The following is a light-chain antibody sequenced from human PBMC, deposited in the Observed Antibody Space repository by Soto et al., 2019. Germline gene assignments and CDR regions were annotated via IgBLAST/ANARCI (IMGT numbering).Light chain of an antibody. CDR1: SSDVGSYNL. Sequence: QSVLTQPASVSGSPGQSITISCTGTSSDVGSYNLVSWYQQHPGKAPKLMIYEGSKRPSGVSNRFSGSKSGNTASVTSSGLQAEDEADYYCCSYAGSSTDVVFGGGTKLTVL. V-gene: IGLV2-23*01. CDR2: EGS. CDR3: CSYAGSSTDVV. J-gene: IGLJ2*01.